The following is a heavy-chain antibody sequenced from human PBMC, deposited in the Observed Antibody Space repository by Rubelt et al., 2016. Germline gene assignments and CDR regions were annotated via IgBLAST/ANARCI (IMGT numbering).Heavy chain of an antibody. CDR2: IWYDGSNK. Sequence: SSYGMHWVRQAPGKGLEWVAVIWYDGSNKHYADSVKGRFTISRDNSKNTLYLQMNSLRAEDTAVYYCARIDIVVVVAAPGAFDIWGQGTMVTVSS. J-gene: IGHJ3*02. CDR3: ARIDIVVVVAAPGAFDI. CDR1: SSYG. V-gene: IGHV3-33*01. D-gene: IGHD2-15*01.